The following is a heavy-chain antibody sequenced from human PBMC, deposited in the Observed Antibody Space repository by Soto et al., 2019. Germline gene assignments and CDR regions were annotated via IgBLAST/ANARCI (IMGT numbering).Heavy chain of an antibody. J-gene: IGHJ3*02. CDR3: ARDDYDSRLTDAFDI. CDR1: GGTFSSYA. V-gene: IGHV1-69*13. CDR2: IIPIFGTA. D-gene: IGHD3-22*01. Sequence: GASVKVSCKASGGTFSSYAISWVRQAPGQGLEWMGGIIPIFGTANYAQKFQGRVTITADESTSTAYMELSSLRSEDTAVYYCARDDYDSRLTDAFDIWGQGTMVTV.